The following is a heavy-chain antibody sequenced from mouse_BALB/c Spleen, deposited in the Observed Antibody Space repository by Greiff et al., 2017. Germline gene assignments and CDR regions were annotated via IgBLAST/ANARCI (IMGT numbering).Heavy chain of an antibody. CDR2: IYPGSGST. V-gene: IGHV1S22*01. CDR1: GYTFTSYW. D-gene: IGHD4-1*02. J-gene: IGHJ2*01. CDR3: TRSSTGTGY. Sequence: LQQPGSELVRPGASVKLSCKASGYTFTSYWMHWVKQRPGQGLEWIGNIYPGSGSTNYDEKFKSKATLTVDTSSSTAYMQLSSLTSEDSAVYYCTRSSTGTGYWGQGTTLTVSS.